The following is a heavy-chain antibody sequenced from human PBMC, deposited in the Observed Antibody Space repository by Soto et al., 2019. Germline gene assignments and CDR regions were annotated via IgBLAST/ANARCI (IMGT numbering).Heavy chain of an antibody. D-gene: IGHD3-10*01. CDR1: GFTFSSYA. J-gene: IGHJ4*02. V-gene: IGHV3-30-3*01. CDR2: ISYDGSNK. CDR3: ARAGSENDY. Sequence: GGSLRLSCAASGFTFSSYAMHWVRQAPGKGLEWVAVISYDGSNKYYADSVKGRFTISRDNSKNTLYLQMNSLRAEDTAVYYCARAGSENDYWGQGTLVTVSS.